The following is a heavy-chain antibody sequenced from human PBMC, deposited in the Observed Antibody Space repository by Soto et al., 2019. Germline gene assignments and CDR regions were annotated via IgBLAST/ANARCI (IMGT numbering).Heavy chain of an antibody. D-gene: IGHD1-26*01. J-gene: IGHJ4*02. CDR2: IIPILGIA. Sequence: QVQLVQSGAEVKKPGSSVKVSCKASGGTFSSYTISWVRQAPGQGLEWMGRIIPILGIANYAQKLQGRVTITADKSTSTAYMELSSLRAEDTAVYYCARVEGRGRWLQLRDYWGQGTLVTVSS. CDR1: GGTFSSYT. V-gene: IGHV1-69*02. CDR3: ARVEGRGRWLQLRDY.